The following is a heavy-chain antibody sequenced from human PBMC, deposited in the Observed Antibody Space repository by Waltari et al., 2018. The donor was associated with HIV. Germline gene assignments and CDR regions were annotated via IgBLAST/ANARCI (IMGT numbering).Heavy chain of an antibody. CDR3: ARGLDILTGYYHWFSDL. J-gene: IGHJ2*01. V-gene: IGHV4-61*02. Sequence: QVQLPQSGPGLVKPSQTLSLTCTVSGGSITSGSYFWMWIGQPAGKGLGWIGRIQSRGSANHHPSLRSRVTVSLDTSKNQFALKLTAVTAADTAVYYCARGLDILTGYYHWFSDLWGRGTLVTVSS. D-gene: IGHD3-9*01. CDR2: IQSRGSA. CDR1: GGSITSGSYF.